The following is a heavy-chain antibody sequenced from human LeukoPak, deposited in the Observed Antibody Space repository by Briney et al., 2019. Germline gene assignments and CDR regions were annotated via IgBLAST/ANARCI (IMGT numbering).Heavy chain of an antibody. CDR1: GFTFSNYA. D-gene: IGHD4-11*01. V-gene: IGHV3-23*01. CDR3: AKVRSGSSNWALRVFDY. CDR2: ISGTGGST. J-gene: IGHJ4*02. Sequence: GGSLRLSCAASGFTFSNYAMSWVRQAPGKGLEWVSSISGTGGSTYYADSVKGRFTISRDNSNNTLFLQMNSLRAEDTAVYYCAKVRSGSSNWALRVFDYWGQGALVTVSS.